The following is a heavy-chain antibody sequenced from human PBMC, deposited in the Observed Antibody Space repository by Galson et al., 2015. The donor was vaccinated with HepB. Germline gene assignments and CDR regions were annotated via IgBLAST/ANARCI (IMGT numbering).Heavy chain of an antibody. V-gene: IGHV1-18*01. D-gene: IGHD6-19*01. Sequence: SVKVSCKASGYTFTSYGISWVRQAPGQGLEWMGWISAYNGNTNYAQKLQGRVTMTTDTSTSTAYMELRSLRSDDTAVYYCARARGSVAASIAVAGTWFDPWGQGTLVTVSS. CDR1: GYTFTSYG. CDR2: ISAYNGNT. CDR3: ARARGSVAASIAVAGTWFDP. J-gene: IGHJ5*02.